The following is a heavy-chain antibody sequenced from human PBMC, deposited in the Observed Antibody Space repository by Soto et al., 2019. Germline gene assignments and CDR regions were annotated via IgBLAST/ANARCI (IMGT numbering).Heavy chain of an antibody. CDR1: GFTFSSYT. CDR3: AQEDNAFGV. Sequence: EVQLLESGGDLVQPGGSLRLSCTASGFTFSSYTMTWVRQAPGKGLERVSVISASGGSRFYADSVKGRFTISRDNSKNTLYLQMNSLRAEDTALYYCAQEDNAFGVWGQGTMVSVSS. CDR2: ISASGGSR. V-gene: IGHV3-23*01. J-gene: IGHJ3*01.